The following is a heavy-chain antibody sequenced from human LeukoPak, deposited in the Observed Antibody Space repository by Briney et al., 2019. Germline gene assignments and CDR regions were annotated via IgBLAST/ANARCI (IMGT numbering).Heavy chain of an antibody. CDR2: FYWDDDK. CDR3: AHTPSRTYLRWGAADGFDY. J-gene: IGHJ4*02. CDR1: GFSLSTSGVG. D-gene: IGHD1-26*01. V-gene: IGHV2-5*02. Sequence: SGPTLVKPTQTVTLTCTFSGFSLSTSGVGVGWIRQPPGKALEWLALFYWDDDKRYSPSLKSRLTITKDTSKSQVVLTMTNMDPVDTATYYCAHTPSRTYLRWGAADGFDYWGQGTLVTVSS.